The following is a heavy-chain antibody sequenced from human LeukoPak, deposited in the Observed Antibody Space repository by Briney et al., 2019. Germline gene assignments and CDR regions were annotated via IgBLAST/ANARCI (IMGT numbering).Heavy chain of an antibody. D-gene: IGHD5-12*01. CDR3: ARDYGYDEPFDY. CDR1: GFTVSSSY. CDR2: IYTGGIT. V-gene: IGHV3-53*01. J-gene: IGHJ4*02. Sequence: GGSLRLSCAASGFTVSSSYMTWVRQAPGKGLEWVSVIYTGGITYYADSLKGRFTISRDSSKNTLYLQMNSLRAGDTAVYYCARDYGYDEPFDYWGQGTLVTVSS.